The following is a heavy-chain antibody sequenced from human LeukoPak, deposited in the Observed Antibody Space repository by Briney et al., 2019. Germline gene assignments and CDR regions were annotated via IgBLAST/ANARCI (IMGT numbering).Heavy chain of an antibody. CDR2: ISYDGSNK. J-gene: IGHJ4*02. V-gene: IGHV3-30*01. D-gene: IGHD4-17*01. Sequence: GGSLRLSCAASGFTFSSYAMHWVRQAPGKGLEWVAVISYDGSNKYYADSVKGRFTISRDNSKNTLYLQMNSLRAEDTAVYYCAKDRRGYGDATNRYFDYWGQGTLVTGSS. CDR3: AKDRRGYGDATNRYFDY. CDR1: GFTFSSYA.